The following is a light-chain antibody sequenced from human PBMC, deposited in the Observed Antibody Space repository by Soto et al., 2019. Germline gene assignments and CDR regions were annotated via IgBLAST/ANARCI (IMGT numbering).Light chain of an antibody. J-gene: IGKJ4*01. CDR2: GAS. CDR1: QSVSSSY. V-gene: IGKV3D-20*02. Sequence: IGLKQSPGTLSLSKGESATLSCRAIQSVSSSYLAWYQQKPGQAPRLLIYGASSRATGIPARFSGSGSGTDFTLTISSLEPEDFGVYYCQQRSNWPPVTFGGGTKVDI. CDR3: QQRSNWPPVT.